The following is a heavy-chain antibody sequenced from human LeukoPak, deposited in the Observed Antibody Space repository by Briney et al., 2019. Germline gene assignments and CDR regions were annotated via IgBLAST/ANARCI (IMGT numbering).Heavy chain of an antibody. J-gene: IGHJ5*02. D-gene: IGHD3-10*01. V-gene: IGHV4-34*01. Sequence: SETLSLTCAVYGGSFSGYYWSWIRQPPGKGLEWIGEINHSGSTNYNPSLKSRVTISVDTSKNQFSLKLSSLTAADTAVYYCARGSRYGITMVRGVIRDQNWFDPWGQGTLVTVSS. CDR3: ARGSRYGITMVRGVIRDQNWFDP. CDR1: GGSFSGYY. CDR2: INHSGST.